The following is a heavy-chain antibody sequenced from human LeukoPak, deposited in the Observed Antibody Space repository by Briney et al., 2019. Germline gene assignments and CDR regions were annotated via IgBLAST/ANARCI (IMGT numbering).Heavy chain of an antibody. D-gene: IGHD3-9*01. CDR1: GGSISSSSYY. CDR3: ARDIPTGYYDY. CDR2: IYYSGRT. V-gene: IGHV4-39*07. J-gene: IGHJ4*02. Sequence: SETLSLTCTVSGGSISSSSYYWGWIRQPPGKGLEWIGSIYYSGRTYYNPSLKSRVTISVDTPKNQFSLKLSSVTAADTAVYYCARDIPTGYYDYWGQGTLVTVSS.